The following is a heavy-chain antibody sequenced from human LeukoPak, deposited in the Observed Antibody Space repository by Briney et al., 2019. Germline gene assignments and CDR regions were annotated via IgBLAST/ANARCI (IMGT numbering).Heavy chain of an antibody. CDR3: ARAGSRKGGYFDY. V-gene: IGHV4-59*01. CDR1: GGSISSYY. D-gene: IGHD1-26*01. Sequence: SEALSLTWTVSGGSISSYYWSWIRQPPGKGLGWVGYIYYSGSTNYNPSLKSRVTISVATSKNQFSLKLSSVTAADTAVYYCARAGSRKGGYFDYWGQGTLVTVSS. CDR2: IYYSGST. J-gene: IGHJ4*02.